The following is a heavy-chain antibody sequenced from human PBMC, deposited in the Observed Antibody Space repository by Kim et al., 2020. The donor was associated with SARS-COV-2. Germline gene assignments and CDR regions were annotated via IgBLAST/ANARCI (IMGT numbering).Heavy chain of an antibody. J-gene: IGHJ4*02. CDR1: GGSFSGYY. Sequence: SETLSLTCAVYGGSFSGYYWSWIRQPPGKGLEWIGEINHSGSTNYNPSLKSRVTISVDTSKNQFSLKLSSVTAADTAVYYCAREAMTTVTTGDYWGQGTLVTVSS. V-gene: IGHV4-34*01. CDR2: INHSGST. D-gene: IGHD4-17*01. CDR3: AREAMTTVTTGDY.